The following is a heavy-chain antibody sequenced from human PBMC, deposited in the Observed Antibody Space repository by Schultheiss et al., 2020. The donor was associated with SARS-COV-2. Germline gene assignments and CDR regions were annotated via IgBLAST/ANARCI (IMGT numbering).Heavy chain of an antibody. V-gene: IGHV3-66*02. Sequence: GESLKISCAASGFTVSSNYMSWVRQAPGKGLEWVSVIYSGGSTYYADSVKGRFTISRDNSKNTLYLQMNSLRAEDKAVYYCAREATRGYSYGTDAFDIWGQGTMVTVSS. CDR2: IYSGGST. CDR3: AREATRGYSYGTDAFDI. J-gene: IGHJ3*02. D-gene: IGHD5-18*01. CDR1: GFTVSSNY.